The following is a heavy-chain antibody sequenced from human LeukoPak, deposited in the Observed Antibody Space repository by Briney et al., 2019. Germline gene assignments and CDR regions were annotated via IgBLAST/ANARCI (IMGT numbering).Heavy chain of an antibody. V-gene: IGHV1-69*13. Sequence: SVKVSCKASGGTFSSYAISGVRQAPGQGLEWMGGIIPIFGTANYAQKFQGRVTITADESTSTAYMELSSLRSEDTAVYYCAREMRFGELYYYYYGMDVWGKGTTVTVSS. J-gene: IGHJ6*04. CDR1: GGTFSSYA. CDR2: IIPIFGTA. CDR3: AREMRFGELYYYYYGMDV. D-gene: IGHD3-10*01.